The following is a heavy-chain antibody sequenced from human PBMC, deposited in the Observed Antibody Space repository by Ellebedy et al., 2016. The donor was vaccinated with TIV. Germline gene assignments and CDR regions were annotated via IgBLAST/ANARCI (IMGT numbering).Heavy chain of an antibody. V-gene: IGHV4-59*13. CDR3: AGVYREASCGGDHCQAHWFDP. CDR2: VYTSGNT. CDR1: NGSISNYY. J-gene: IGHJ5*02. D-gene: IGHD2-21*01. Sequence: MPSETLSLACTVSNGSISNYYWGWVRQPPGKGLEWIGYVYTSGNTNANPSLNNRFAMSIDTSKNQFSLELSSVTAADTAVYYCAGVYREASCGGDHCQAHWFDPWGRGTLVTVSS.